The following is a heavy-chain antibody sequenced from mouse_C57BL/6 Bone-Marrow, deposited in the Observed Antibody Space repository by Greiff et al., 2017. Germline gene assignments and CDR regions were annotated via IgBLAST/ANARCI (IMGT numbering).Heavy chain of an antibody. D-gene: IGHD1-1*01. CDR1: GFHIKDDY. CDR3: TTLYYGSGAY. V-gene: IGHV14-4*01. J-gene: IGHJ3*01. Sequence: EVKLQESGAELVRPGASAKLSCTASGFHIKDDYMHWVKQRPEQGLEWIGWIDPENGDTEYASKFQGKATITADTSSNTAYLQLSSLTSEDTAVYYCTTLYYGSGAYWGQGTLVTVSA. CDR2: IDPENGDT.